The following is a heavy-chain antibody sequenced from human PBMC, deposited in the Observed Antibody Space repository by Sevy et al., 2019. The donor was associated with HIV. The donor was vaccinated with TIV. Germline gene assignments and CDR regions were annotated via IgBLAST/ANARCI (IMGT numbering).Heavy chain of an antibody. J-gene: IGHJ4*02. CDR2: MNPSSGAT. D-gene: IGHD6-25*01. CDR3: ARAIKGTYWSDSNGRHFDS. Sequence: ASVKVSCKASGYTFTDYYIHWVRQAPGQGLEWVGWMNPSSGATLYTQKFKARVTMTRDTSMTTAYMDLTNLESDDTAVYFCARAIKGTYWSDSNGRHFDSWGQGTLVTVSS. V-gene: IGHV1-2*02. CDR1: GYTFTDYY.